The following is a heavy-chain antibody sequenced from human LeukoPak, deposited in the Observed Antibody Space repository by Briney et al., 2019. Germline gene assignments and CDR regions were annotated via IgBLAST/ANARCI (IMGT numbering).Heavy chain of an antibody. V-gene: IGHV3-53*01. D-gene: IGHD3-10*01. CDR3: ARVNQWFGEYADY. J-gene: IGHJ4*02. Sequence: GGSLRLSCAVSGFTFSNYAMSWVRQAPGKGLEWVSVIYSGGSTYYADSVKGRFTISRDNSKNTLYLQMNSLRAEDTAVYYCARVNQWFGEYADYWGQGTLVTVSS. CDR1: GFTFSNYA. CDR2: IYSGGST.